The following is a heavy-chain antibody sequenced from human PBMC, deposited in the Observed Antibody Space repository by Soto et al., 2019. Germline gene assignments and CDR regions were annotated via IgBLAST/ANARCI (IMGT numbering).Heavy chain of an antibody. CDR2: IWYDGSNK. D-gene: IGHD1-1*01. CDR1: GFTFSRYG. Sequence: QVQLVESGGDVVQPGRSLRLSCEASGFTFSRYGMHWVRQDPGKGLEWVAIIWYDGSNKYYADSVKGRFTISRDNSKQTLYLQMNSLRPEDTAVYYCAREAGNNAYTMDVWGQGTTVTVSS. J-gene: IGHJ6*02. CDR3: AREAGNNAYTMDV. V-gene: IGHV3-33*01.